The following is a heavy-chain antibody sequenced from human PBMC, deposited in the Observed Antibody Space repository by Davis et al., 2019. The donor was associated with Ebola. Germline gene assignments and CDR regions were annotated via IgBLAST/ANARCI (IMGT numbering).Heavy chain of an antibody. CDR3: TKRPAYCGSDCFEWYFDL. J-gene: IGHJ2*01. D-gene: IGHD2-21*01. CDR2: IRNSDNT. V-gene: IGHV3-23*01. Sequence: GESPKIPCAASGFTFNNYAMSWVRQVPGKGLEWVSAIRNSDNTYYADSVKGRFTISRDNSKNMVYLQMNSLRVEDTAVYYCTKRPAYCGSDCFEWYFDLWGRGTLVTVSS. CDR1: GFTFNNYA.